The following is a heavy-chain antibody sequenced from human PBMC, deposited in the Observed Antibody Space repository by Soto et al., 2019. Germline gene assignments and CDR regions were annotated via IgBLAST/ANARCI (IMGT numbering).Heavy chain of an antibody. D-gene: IGHD4-4*01. CDR1: GGSISSYY. CDR2: IYYSGST. V-gene: IGHV4-59*01. CDR3: ARGIMTTVTSRFFDY. J-gene: IGHJ4*02. Sequence: SETLSLTCTVSGGSISSYYWSWIRQPPGKGLEWIGYIYYSGSTNYNPSLKSRVTISVDTSKNQFSLKLSSVTAADTAVYYCARGIMTTVTSRFFDYWGQGTLVTVSS.